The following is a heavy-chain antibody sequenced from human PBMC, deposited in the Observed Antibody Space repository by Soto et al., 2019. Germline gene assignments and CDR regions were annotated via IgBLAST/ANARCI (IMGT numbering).Heavy chain of an antibody. CDR3: ARYLKTHGIYYFDY. D-gene: IGHD2-15*01. CDR1: GITVSSNY. V-gene: IGHV3-66*01. CDR2: IYSGGST. J-gene: IGHJ4*02. Sequence: QPGRSLSLSCAASGITVSSNYMSWVRQAPGKGLEWVSVIYSGGSTYYADSVKGRFTISRDNSKNTLYLQMNSLRAEDTAVYYCARYLKTHGIYYFDYWGQRTLVTVSS.